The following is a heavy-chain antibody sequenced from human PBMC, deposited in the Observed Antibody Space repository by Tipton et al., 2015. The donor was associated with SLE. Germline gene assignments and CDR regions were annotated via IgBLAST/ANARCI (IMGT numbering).Heavy chain of an antibody. CDR1: GFTFSSYD. V-gene: IGHV3-13*01. CDR2: IGTAGDT. CDR3: ARGGSDAFDF. J-gene: IGHJ3*01. D-gene: IGHD3-16*01. Sequence: SLRLSCAAFGFTFSSYDMHWVRQGTAKGLEWVSAIGTAGDTYYPGSVKGRFTISRENAKHSLYLQMTNLRAGDTAVYYCARGGSDAFDFWGQGTRVTVSS.